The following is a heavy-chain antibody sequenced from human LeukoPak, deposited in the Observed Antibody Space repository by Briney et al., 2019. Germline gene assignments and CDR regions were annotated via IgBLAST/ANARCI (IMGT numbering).Heavy chain of an antibody. D-gene: IGHD2-2*01. CDR3: ARDSSEMSYNYYYYYMDV. J-gene: IGHJ6*03. CDR2: ISSSSSAI. Sequence: PGGSLRLSCAASGFTFSNYTMNWVRQAPGKGLEWVSYISSSSSAIFYADSVKGRFTISRDNAKNSLYLQMNSLRAEDTAVYYCARDSSEMSYNYYYYYMDVWGKGTTATVSS. V-gene: IGHV3-48*01. CDR1: GFTFSNYT.